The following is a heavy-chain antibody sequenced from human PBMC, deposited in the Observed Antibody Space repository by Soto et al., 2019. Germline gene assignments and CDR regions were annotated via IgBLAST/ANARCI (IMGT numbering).Heavy chain of an antibody. D-gene: IGHD4-17*01. CDR2: ISWNSGSI. J-gene: IGHJ4*02. CDR3: AKDTHYGDAIDY. V-gene: IGHV3-9*02. CDR1: GFTSDDYA. Sequence: PGGSLRLSCAASGFTSDDYAMHWVRQAPGKGLEWVSGISWNSGSIGYADSVKGRFTISRDNAKNSLYLQMNSLRAEDTALYYCAKDTHYGDAIDYWGQGTLVTVSS.